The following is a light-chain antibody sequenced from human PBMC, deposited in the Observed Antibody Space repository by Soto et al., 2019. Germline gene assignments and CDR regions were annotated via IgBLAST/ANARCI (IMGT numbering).Light chain of an antibody. CDR3: QSYDSSLSGNVV. Sequence: QSVLTQTPSVSGAPGQRVTISCTGSSSNIGAGYDVHWYQQRPGTAPKLLIYGNSNRPSGVPDRFSGSKSGTSAYLAITGLQAEDEADYYCQSYDSSLSGNVVFGGGTKLTVL. CDR2: GNS. J-gene: IGLJ2*01. CDR1: SSNIGAGYD. V-gene: IGLV1-40*01.